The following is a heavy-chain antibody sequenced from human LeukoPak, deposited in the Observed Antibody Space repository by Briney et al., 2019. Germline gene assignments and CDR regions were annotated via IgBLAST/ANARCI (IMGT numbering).Heavy chain of an antibody. J-gene: IGHJ3*02. V-gene: IGHV1-18*01. D-gene: IGHD2-15*01. CDR2: ISAYNGNT. CDR1: GYTFTSYG. CDR3: ARAPVVVAATLHAFDI. Sequence: GASVKVSCKASGYTFTSYGISWVRQAPGQGLEWMGWISAYNGNTNYAQKLQGRVTMTTDTSTSTAYMELRSLRSDDTAVYYCARAPVVVAATLHAFDIWGQGTMVTVSS.